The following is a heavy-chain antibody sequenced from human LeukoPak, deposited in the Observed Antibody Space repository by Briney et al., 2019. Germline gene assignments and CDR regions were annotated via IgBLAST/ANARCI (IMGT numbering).Heavy chain of an antibody. V-gene: IGHV1-2*02. J-gene: IGHJ4*02. D-gene: IGHD6-19*01. CDR1: GYTFTGYN. CDR2: INPNTGGT. Sequence: GASVKVSSKASGYTFTGYNIHWVRHAPGQGLEWMGWINPNTGGTTFAQKFQGRVTMTRDTSISTAYMELSSLRSDDTAVYYCARALGMEVAGSAGYWGQGTLVTVSS. CDR3: ARALGMEVAGSAGY.